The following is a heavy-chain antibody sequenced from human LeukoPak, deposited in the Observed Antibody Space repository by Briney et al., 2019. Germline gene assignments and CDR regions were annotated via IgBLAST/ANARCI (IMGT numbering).Heavy chain of an antibody. J-gene: IGHJ4*02. Sequence: KPSETLSLTCAAYGLSFSGFYWSWIRQPPGKGLEWIGEIKHSGSIYYNPSLKSRFTISVDTSKNQFSLKLSSVTAADKAVYYGPRGDSGSRLHYWGQGTLVTVSS. CDR1: GLSFSGFY. CDR2: IKHSGSI. CDR3: PRGDSGSRLHY. V-gene: IGHV4-34*01. D-gene: IGHD1-26*01.